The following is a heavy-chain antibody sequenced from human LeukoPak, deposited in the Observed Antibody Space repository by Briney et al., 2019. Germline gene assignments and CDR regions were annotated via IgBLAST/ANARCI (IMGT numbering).Heavy chain of an antibody. CDR1: GFTFGNYW. J-gene: IGHJ4*02. V-gene: IGHV3-74*01. CDR3: ASLGY. Sequence: GGSLRLSCAASGFTFGNYWMHWVRQAPGKGPVWVSRINSDGSSTSYADSVKGRFTISRDNSKNTLYLQMNSLRAADTAVYYCASLGYWGQGTLVTVSS. CDR2: INSDGSST.